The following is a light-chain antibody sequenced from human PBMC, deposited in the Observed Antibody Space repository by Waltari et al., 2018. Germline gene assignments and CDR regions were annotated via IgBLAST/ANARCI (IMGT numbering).Light chain of an antibody. V-gene: IGLV1-51*01. CDR1: SSNIGNYF. CDR2: DNN. J-gene: IGLJ2*01. Sequence: QSVLTQPPSVSAAPGQKVPLSCSGSSSNIGNYFLSLYHQLPGATPKLLIYDNNKRPSGIPDRFSASKSGTSATLDITGLQIGDEADYYCATWDNSLTAVVFGGGTKLTVL. CDR3: ATWDNSLTAVV.